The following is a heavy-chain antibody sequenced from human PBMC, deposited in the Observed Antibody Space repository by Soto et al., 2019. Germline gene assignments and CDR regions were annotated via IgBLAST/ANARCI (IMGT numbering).Heavy chain of an antibody. D-gene: IGHD1-26*01. Sequence: EVQLVESGGGLVQPGGSLRLSCAASGLTFTSYAMHWVRQAPGKGLEYVSAISSNGGSTYYANSVKGRFTISRDNSKNTLYLQMGSLRAEDMAVYYCARGGSDFDYWGQGTLVTVSS. CDR2: ISSNGGST. CDR1: GLTFTSYA. V-gene: IGHV3-64*01. J-gene: IGHJ4*02. CDR3: ARGGSDFDY.